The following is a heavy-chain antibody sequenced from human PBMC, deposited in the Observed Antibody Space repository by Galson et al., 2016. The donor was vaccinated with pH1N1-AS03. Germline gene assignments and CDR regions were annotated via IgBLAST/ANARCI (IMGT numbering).Heavy chain of an antibody. Sequence: SVKVSCKASDYTYTISWVRQAPGQGLEWLGYISTYNSETHYTQKLRGRITMTTDTSTRIVYMELRSLTTDESALYFCAGGTSDAFDVWGQGTVVTVSP. D-gene: IGHD1-1*01. V-gene: IGHV1-18*01. CDR3: AGGTSDAFDV. CDR1: DYTYT. CDR2: ISTYNSET. J-gene: IGHJ3*01.